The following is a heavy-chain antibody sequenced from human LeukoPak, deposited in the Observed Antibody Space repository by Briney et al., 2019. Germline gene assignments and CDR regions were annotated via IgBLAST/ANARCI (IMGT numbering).Heavy chain of an antibody. CDR2: IGISSGNT. CDR1: GFPFSDYS. J-gene: IGHJ4*02. D-gene: IGHD2-2*01. V-gene: IGHV3-48*04. CDR3: ASGGYCSSTSCYEVGAFDY. Sequence: GGSLRLSCTASGFPFSDYSMNWVRQAPGKGLEWISYIGISSGNTKYADSVKGRFTISADNARNSLYLQMNSLRVEDTAVYYCASGGYCSSTSCYEVGAFDYWGQGTLVTVSA.